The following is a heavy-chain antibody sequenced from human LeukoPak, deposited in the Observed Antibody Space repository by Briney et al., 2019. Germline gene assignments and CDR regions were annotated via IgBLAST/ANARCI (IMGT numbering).Heavy chain of an antibody. Sequence: SVKVSCKASGGTFSSYAISWVRQAPGQGLEWMGGIIPIFGTANYAQKFQGRVTITADKSTSTAYMELSSLRSEDTAVYYCARSLRYYSSTSCYVGGWDYYYYGMDVWGKGTTVTVSS. CDR2: IIPIFGTA. CDR3: ARSLRYYSSTSCYVGGWDYYYYGMDV. D-gene: IGHD2-2*01. CDR1: GGTFSSYA. J-gene: IGHJ6*04. V-gene: IGHV1-69*06.